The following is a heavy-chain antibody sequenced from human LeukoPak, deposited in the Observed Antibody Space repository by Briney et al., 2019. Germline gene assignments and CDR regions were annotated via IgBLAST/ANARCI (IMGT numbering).Heavy chain of an antibody. D-gene: IGHD3-16*01. J-gene: IGHJ6*02. CDR2: IYHSGST. CDR1: GGSISSGGYS. CDR3: ARGGTTLWYYGMDV. Sequence: PSETLSLTCTVSGGSISSGGYSWSWIRQPPGKGLEWIGYIYHSGSTYYNPSLKSRVTISVDRSKNQFSLKLSSVTAADTAVYYCARGGTTLWYYGMDVWGQGTTVTVSS. V-gene: IGHV4-30-2*01.